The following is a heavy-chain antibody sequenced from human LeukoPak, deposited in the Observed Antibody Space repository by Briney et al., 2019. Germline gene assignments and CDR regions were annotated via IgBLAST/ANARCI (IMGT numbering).Heavy chain of an antibody. V-gene: IGHV3-48*03. CDR3: ARGIPTTVVTPAGGAFDI. CDR1: GFTFSSYE. D-gene: IGHD4-23*01. CDR2: ISSSGSTI. J-gene: IGHJ3*02. Sequence: GGSLRLSCAASGFTFSSYEMNWVRQAPGKGLEWVSYISSSGSTIYYADSVKGRFTISRDNAKNSLYLQMNSLRAEDTAVYYCARGIPTTVVTPAGGAFDIWGQGTMVTVSS.